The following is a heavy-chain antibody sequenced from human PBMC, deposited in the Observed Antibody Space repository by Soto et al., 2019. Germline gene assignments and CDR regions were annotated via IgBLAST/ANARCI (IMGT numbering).Heavy chain of an antibody. Sequence: ASVKVSCKPSGYTFTSYGISWVRQAPGQGLEWMGWISAYNCNTNYSQKLQGRVTMTTDTSTSTAYMELRSLRSDDTAVYYCARDGGLRYFDWLFPFDYWGQGTLVTVSS. CDR3: ARDGGLRYFDWLFPFDY. D-gene: IGHD3-9*01. J-gene: IGHJ4*02. V-gene: IGHV1-18*04. CDR2: ISAYNCNT. CDR1: GYTFTSYG.